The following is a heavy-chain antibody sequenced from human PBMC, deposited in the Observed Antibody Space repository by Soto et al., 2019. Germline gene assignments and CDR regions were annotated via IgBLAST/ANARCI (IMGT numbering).Heavy chain of an antibody. CDR3: ARVGMTTVTTGMDV. V-gene: IGHV4-34*01. CDR2: INHSGST. CDR1: GGSFSGYY. D-gene: IGHD4-17*01. Sequence: SETLSLTCAVYGGSFSGYYWSWIRQPPGKGLEWIGEINHSGSTNYNPSLKSRVTISVDTSKNQFSLKLSSVTAADTAVYYCARVGMTTVTTGMDVWGQGTKVTVSS. J-gene: IGHJ6*02.